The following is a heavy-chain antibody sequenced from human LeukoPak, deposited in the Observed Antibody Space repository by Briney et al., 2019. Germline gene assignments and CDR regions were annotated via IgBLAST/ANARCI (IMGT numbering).Heavy chain of an antibody. Sequence: EASVKVSCKASGYTFTGYYMHWVRQAPGQGLEWMGWINPNSGGTNYAQKFQGRVTMTRDTSISTAYMELSRLRSDDTAVYYCALGYCSSTSCYAYYYYMDVWGKGTTVTVSS. CDR2: INPNSGGT. D-gene: IGHD2-2*01. J-gene: IGHJ6*03. CDR3: ALGYCSSTSCYAYYYYMDV. CDR1: GYTFTGYY. V-gene: IGHV1-2*02.